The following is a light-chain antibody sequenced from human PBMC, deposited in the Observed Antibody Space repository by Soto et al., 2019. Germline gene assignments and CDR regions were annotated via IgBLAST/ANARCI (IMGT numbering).Light chain of an antibody. V-gene: IGLV2-14*01. CDR3: SSYTTSSTL. Sequence: ALTQPASVSGSPGQSITISCTGTSSDVGGYNYVSWYQQHPGKAPKLMIYDVSNRPSGVSDRFSGSKSGNTASLTISGLQAEDEAHYYCSSYTTSSTLFGTGTKLTVL. CDR1: SSDVGGYNY. CDR2: DVS. J-gene: IGLJ1*01.